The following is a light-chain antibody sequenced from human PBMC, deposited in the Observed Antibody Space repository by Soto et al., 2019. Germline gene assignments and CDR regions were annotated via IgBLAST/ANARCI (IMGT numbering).Light chain of an antibody. CDR3: QAWDSSTVV. V-gene: IGLV3-1*01. CDR1: KLGDKY. Sequence: SYELTQPPSVSVSPGQTASITCSGDKLGDKYACWYQQKPGQSPVLVIYQDSKRPSGSPERFSGSNSGNTAPLTISGTQAMDEAYYYCQAWDSSTVVFGGGTKLTVL. CDR2: QDS. J-gene: IGLJ2*01.